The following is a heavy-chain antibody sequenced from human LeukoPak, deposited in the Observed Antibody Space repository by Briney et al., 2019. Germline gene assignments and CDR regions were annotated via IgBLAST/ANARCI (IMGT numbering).Heavy chain of an antibody. CDR1: GFTFSTYA. Sequence: PGGSLRLSCAASGFTFSTYALSWVRQAPGKGLEWVSAISPGGDRTYYADSVKGRFTISRDNSKNTLYLQMNSLRAEDTAVYYCAKVVIYLWGRADFGYFQHWGQGTLVTVSS. J-gene: IGHJ1*01. CDR3: AKVVIYLWGRADFGYFQH. CDR2: ISPGGDRT. D-gene: IGHD3-16*01. V-gene: IGHV3-23*01.